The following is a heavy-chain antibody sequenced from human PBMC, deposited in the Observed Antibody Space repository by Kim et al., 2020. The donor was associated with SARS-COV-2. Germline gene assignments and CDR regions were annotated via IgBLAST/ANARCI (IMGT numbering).Heavy chain of an antibody. V-gene: IGHV4-31*03. CDR2: IYYSGST. J-gene: IGHJ5*02. D-gene: IGHD6-13*01. CDR1: GGSISSGGYY. Sequence: SETLSLTCTVSGGSISSGGYYWSWIRQHPGKGLEWIGYIYYSGSTYYNPSLKSRVTISVDTSKNQFSLKLSSVTAADTAVYYCARGAPDSSSWYPNWFDPWGQGTLVTVSS. CDR3: ARGAPDSSSWYPNWFDP.